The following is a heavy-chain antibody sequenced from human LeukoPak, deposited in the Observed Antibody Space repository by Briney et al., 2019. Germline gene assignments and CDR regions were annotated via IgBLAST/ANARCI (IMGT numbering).Heavy chain of an antibody. CDR2: ISGSGGGT. V-gene: IGHV3-23*01. CDR3: AKRGVVIRVILVGFHKEAYYFDT. Sequence: GGSLRLSCAVSGITLSNYGMSWVRQAPGKGLEWVAGISGSGGGTNYADSVKGRFTISRDNPKNTLFLQMNSLRAEDTAVYFCAKRGVVIRVILVGFHKEAYYFDTWGQGALVTVSS. D-gene: IGHD3-22*01. J-gene: IGHJ4*02. CDR1: GITLSNYG.